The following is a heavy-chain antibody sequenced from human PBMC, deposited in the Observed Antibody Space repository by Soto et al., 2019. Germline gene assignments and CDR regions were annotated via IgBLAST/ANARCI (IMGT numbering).Heavy chain of an antibody. D-gene: IGHD2-15*01. V-gene: IGHV4-34*01. CDR2: INHSGST. CDR1: GGSFSGDY. J-gene: IGHJ5*02. CDR3: ARGCRFGGSCLFDP. Sequence: PSETLSLTCAVYGGSFSGDYWSWIRQPPGKGLEWIGEINHSGSTNYNPSLKSRVTISVDTSKNQFSLKLSSVTAADTAVYYCARGCRFGGSCLFDPWGQGTLVTVSS.